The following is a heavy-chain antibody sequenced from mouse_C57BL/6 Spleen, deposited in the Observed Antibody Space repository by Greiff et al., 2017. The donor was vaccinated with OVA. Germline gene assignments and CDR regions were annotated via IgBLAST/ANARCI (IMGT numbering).Heavy chain of an antibody. V-gene: IGHV1-15*01. CDR3: TRWLWFAY. J-gene: IGHJ3*01. Sequence: QVQLQQSGAELVRPGASVTLSCKASGYTFTDYEMHWVKQTPVHGLEWIGAIDPETGGTAYNQKFKGKAILTADKSSRTAYMELRSLTSEDSAVYYCTRWLWFAYWGQGTLVTVSA. CDR1: GYTFTDYE. D-gene: IGHD2-2*01. CDR2: IDPETGGT.